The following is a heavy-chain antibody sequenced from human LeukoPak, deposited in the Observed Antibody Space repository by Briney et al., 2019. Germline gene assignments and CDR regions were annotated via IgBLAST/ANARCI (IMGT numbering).Heavy chain of an antibody. V-gene: IGHV3-9*01. CDR2: ISWNSGSI. CDR3: TRGGRDYGDYDRFFAY. CDR1: GFTFDDYA. Sequence: GRSLRLSCAASGFTFDDYAMHWVRQAPGKGLEWVSGISWNSGSIGYADSVKGRFTISRDNTKNSLYLQMNSLKTEDTAVYYCTRGGRDYGDYDRFFAYWGQGTLVTVSS. J-gene: IGHJ4*02. D-gene: IGHD4-17*01.